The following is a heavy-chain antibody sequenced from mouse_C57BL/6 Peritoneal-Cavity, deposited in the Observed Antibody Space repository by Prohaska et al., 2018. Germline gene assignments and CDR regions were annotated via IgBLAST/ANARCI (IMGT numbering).Heavy chain of an antibody. Sequence: QVQQQQSGAELVKHGASGKISCKASGYASSRYWMNWVKQRPGKGLEWIGEIYPGDGDTNYNGKFNGEATLTADKTASTAYKQSNRLTSEDSAVYFRAKGGDYAMDYWGQGTTVTVSS. CDR2: IYPGDGDT. V-gene: IGHV1-80*01. J-gene: IGHJ4*01. CDR1: GYASSRYW. CDR3: AKGGDYAMDY.